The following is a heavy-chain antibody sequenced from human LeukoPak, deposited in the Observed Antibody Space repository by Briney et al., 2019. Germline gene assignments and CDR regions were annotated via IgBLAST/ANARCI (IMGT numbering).Heavy chain of an antibody. D-gene: IGHD2-15*01. J-gene: IGHJ4*02. CDR1: GYTFTSYD. CDR2: INPNSGNT. CDR3: ARRLGYCSDGSCYSLNY. Sequence: VASVKVSCKASGYTFTSYDIHWVRQATGQGLEWMGWINPNSGNTGYAQKFQGRVAMTRNSSISTAYMELSSLRSEDTAVYYCARRLGYCSDGSCYSLNYWGQGTLVTVSS. V-gene: IGHV1-8*01.